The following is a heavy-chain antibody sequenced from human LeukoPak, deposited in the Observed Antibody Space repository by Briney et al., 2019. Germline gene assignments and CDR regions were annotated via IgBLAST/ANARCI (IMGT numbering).Heavy chain of an antibody. CDR2: INHSGST. J-gene: IGHJ3*02. D-gene: IGHD3-22*01. Sequence: PSETLSLTCAVYGGSFSGYYWSWIRQPPGKGLEWIGEINHSGSTNYNPSLKSRVSISVDTSKNQFSLKLSSVTAADTAVYYCARDPPITMIVVVKGAFDIWGQGTMVTVSS. V-gene: IGHV4-34*01. CDR1: GGSFSGYY. CDR3: ARDPPITMIVVVKGAFDI.